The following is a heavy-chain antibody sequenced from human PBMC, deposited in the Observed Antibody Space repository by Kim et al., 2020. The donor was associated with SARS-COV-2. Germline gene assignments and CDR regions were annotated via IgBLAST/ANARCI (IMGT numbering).Heavy chain of an antibody. Sequence: SETLSLTCSVSGDSVSPYYWSWIRQPPGKGLEWIGYIYYNGNTHYNPSLESRVIMSVDTSKSQFSLNLNSVTAADTAIYYCAKGFCRTGNCYPTFFDSWGQGTLVTVSS. J-gene: IGHJ4*02. D-gene: IGHD2-15*01. CDR3: AKGFCRTGNCYPTFFDS. CDR2: IYYNGNT. CDR1: GDSVSPYY. V-gene: IGHV4-59*02.